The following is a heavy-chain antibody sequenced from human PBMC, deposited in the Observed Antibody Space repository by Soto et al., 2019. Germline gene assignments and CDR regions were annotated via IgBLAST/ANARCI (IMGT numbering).Heavy chain of an antibody. CDR1: GGTFSSYA. D-gene: IGHD3-22*01. V-gene: IGHV1-69*13. CDR2: IIPIFGTA. CDR3: ATSYDSSGSPNDAIDI. J-gene: IGHJ3*02. Sequence: SVKVSCKASGGTFSSYAISWVRQAPGQGLEWMGGIIPIFGTANYAQKFQGRVTITADESTSTAYMELSSLRSEDTAVYYCATSYDSSGSPNDAIDISGQGTMVTVSS.